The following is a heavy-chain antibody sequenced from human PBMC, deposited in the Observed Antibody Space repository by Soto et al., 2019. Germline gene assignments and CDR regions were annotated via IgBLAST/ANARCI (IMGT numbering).Heavy chain of an antibody. CDR2: INPNGGVT. J-gene: IGHJ6*03. Sequence: QVQLVQSGAEVRKPGAPVTVSCRSSGDSFNDYYIHWVRQAAGQGFEWMGWINPNGGVTKYAQKSQCWVMMTRHTYIRAVYRRLSRLRSDDTAVYYCARESGGATATLDYYYLYMDVWGTGTTVTVSS. CDR1: GDSFNDYY. CDR3: ARESGGATATLDYYYLYMDV. D-gene: IGHD5-12*01. V-gene: IGHV1-2*04.